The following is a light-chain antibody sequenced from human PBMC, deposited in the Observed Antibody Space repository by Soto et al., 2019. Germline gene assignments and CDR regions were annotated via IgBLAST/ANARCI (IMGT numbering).Light chain of an antibody. CDR2: DVS. CDR3: SSYTSINTHV. V-gene: IGLV2-14*01. CDR1: SSDVGGYNF. Sequence: QSVLAQPASVSGSPGHSITISCTGTSSDVGGYNFVSRYQQHPGKAPKLIISDVSNRPSGVSTRFSGSKSGNTASLTISGLQAEDEADYYCSSYTSINTHVFGTGTKVTVL. J-gene: IGLJ1*01.